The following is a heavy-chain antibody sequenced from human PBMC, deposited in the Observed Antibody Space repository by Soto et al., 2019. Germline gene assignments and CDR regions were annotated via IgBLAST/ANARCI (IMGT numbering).Heavy chain of an antibody. J-gene: IGHJ4*02. CDR1: GFSLTTSGVG. Sequence: QITLKESGPTLVKPTQTLTLTCTFSGFSLTTSGVGMAWIRQPPGKALEWLALIYWDDDKRYSPSLKSRLTITKDTSKNQVVLTMANMDPVDTAMYYCTYRSGMGGNRWLPGFWGQGTLVTVSS. CDR3: TYRSGMGGNRWLPGF. V-gene: IGHV2-5*02. CDR2: IYWDDDK. D-gene: IGHD5-12*01.